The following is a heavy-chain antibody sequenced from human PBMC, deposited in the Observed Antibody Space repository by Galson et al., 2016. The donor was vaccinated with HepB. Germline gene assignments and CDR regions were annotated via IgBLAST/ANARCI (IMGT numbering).Heavy chain of an antibody. V-gene: IGHV3-43D*03. CDR3: VKVGSAVAVTGYFDN. J-gene: IGHJ4*02. CDR1: GFSFQNYA. Sequence: SLRLSCAASGFSFQNYAMHWVRQAPGKGLEWVSLISWDAGNIYYVDSVKGRFTISRDNTNNSLYLQMNSLRPEDTAIYYCVKVGSAVAVTGYFDNWGQGTLVTVSS. CDR2: ISWDAGNI. D-gene: IGHD6-19*01.